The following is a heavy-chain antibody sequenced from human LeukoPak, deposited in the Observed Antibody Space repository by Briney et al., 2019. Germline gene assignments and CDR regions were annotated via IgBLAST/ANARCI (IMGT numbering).Heavy chain of an antibody. Sequence: PGVSLRLSCAASGFTFSSYAMSWVRQAPGKGLEWVSAISGSGGSTYYADSVKGRFTISRDNSKNTLYLQMNSLRAEDTAVYYCAKDERLGSSTSSDWFDPWGQGTLVTVSS. D-gene: IGHD2-2*01. J-gene: IGHJ5*02. CDR2: ISGSGGST. CDR3: AKDERLGSSTSSDWFDP. CDR1: GFTFSSYA. V-gene: IGHV3-23*01.